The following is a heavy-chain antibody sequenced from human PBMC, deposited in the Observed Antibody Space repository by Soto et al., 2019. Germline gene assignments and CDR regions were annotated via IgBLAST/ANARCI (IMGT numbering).Heavy chain of an antibody. D-gene: IGHD6-19*01. CDR2: INPNSGGT. CDR3: ARGSIAVAGLYGMDV. J-gene: IGHJ6*02. CDR1: GYTFTGYY. V-gene: IGHV1-2*02. Sequence: AASVKVSCKASGYTFTGYYMHWVRQAPGQGLEWMGWINPNSGGTNYAQKFQGRVTMTRDTSISTAYMELSRLRSDDTAVYYCARGSIAVAGLYGMDVWGQGTTVTVSS.